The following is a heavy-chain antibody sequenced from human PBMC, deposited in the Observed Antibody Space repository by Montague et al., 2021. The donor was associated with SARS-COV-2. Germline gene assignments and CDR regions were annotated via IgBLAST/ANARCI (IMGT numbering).Heavy chain of an antibody. CDR3: ARESGSGFDY. D-gene: IGHD5-12*01. Sequence: SLRLSCAASGFTFSSYAMHWVRQAPGKGLEWVAVISYDGSNKYYADSVKGRFTISRDNSKNTLYLQMNSLGAEDTAVYYCARESGSGFDYWGQGTLVTVSS. CDR2: ISYDGSNK. V-gene: IGHV3-30-3*01. CDR1: GFTFSSYA. J-gene: IGHJ4*02.